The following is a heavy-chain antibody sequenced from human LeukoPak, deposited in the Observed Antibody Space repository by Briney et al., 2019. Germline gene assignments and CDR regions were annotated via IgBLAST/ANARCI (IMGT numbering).Heavy chain of an antibody. CDR1: GYSFTSYW. CDR2: IYPGDSDT. Sequence: GESLKISCKGSGYSFTSYWIGWVRQMPGKGLEWMGIIYPGDSDTRYSPSFQGQVTISADKSISTAYLQWSSLKASDTAMYYCARYAKYGDYLNWFDPWGQGTLVTVSP. CDR3: ARYAKYGDYLNWFDP. V-gene: IGHV5-51*01. J-gene: IGHJ5*02. D-gene: IGHD4-17*01.